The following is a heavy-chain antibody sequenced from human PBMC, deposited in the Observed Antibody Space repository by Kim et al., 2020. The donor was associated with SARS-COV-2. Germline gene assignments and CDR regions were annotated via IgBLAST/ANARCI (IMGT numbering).Heavy chain of an antibody. J-gene: IGHJ6*03. CDR3: ARGTDYSNYFYYYYYMDV. Sequence: SETLSLTCAVYGGSFSGYYWSWIRQPPGKGLEWIGEINHSGSTNYNPSLKSRVTISVDTSKNQFSLKLSSVTAADTAVYYCARGTDYSNYFYYYYYMDVWGKGTTVTVSS. V-gene: IGHV4-34*01. CDR2: INHSGST. CDR1: GGSFSGYY. D-gene: IGHD4-4*01.